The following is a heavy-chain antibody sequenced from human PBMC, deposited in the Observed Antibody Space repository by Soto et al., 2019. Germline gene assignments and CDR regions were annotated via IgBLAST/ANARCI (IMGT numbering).Heavy chain of an antibody. J-gene: IGHJ4*02. CDR2: ISSTGSNI. D-gene: IGHD2-2*01. V-gene: IGHV3-48*02. CDR3: ARDSCRNTSCAANY. Sequence: EVQLVESGGGLVQPGGSLRLSCAASEFTFSTYSMNLVRQAPGKGLEWISYISSTGSNIYYADSVKGRFTISRDNARNSLYLQMNSLRDEDTAVYYCARDSCRNTSCAANYWGQGTLVTVSS. CDR1: EFTFSTYS.